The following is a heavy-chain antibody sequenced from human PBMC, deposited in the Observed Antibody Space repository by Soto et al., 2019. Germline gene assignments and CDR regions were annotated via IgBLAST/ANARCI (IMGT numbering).Heavy chain of an antibody. J-gene: IGHJ6*02. CDR1: GFTFSSYA. V-gene: IGHV3-23*01. D-gene: IGHD3-9*01. Sequence: GGSLRLSCAASGFTFSSYAMSWVRQAPGKGLEWVSAISGSGGSTYYADSVKGRFTISRDNSKNTLYLQMNSLRAEDTAVYYCSSILRYFDWLPYYYYGMDVWGQGTTVTVSS. CDR2: ISGSGGST. CDR3: SSILRYFDWLPYYYYGMDV.